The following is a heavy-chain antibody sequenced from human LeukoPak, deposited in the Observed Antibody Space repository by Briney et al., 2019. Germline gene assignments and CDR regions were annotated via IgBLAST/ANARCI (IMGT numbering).Heavy chain of an antibody. CDR3: ARSEMSRAARGYYFDY. Sequence: SVKVSCKASGGTFSSYTISWVRQAPGQGLEWMGRIIPILGIANYAQKFQGRVTITADKSTSTAYMELSSLRSEDTAVYYCARSEMSRAARGYYFDYWGQGTLVTVSS. CDR1: GGTFSSYT. CDR2: IIPILGIA. J-gene: IGHJ4*02. D-gene: IGHD6-6*01. V-gene: IGHV1-69*02.